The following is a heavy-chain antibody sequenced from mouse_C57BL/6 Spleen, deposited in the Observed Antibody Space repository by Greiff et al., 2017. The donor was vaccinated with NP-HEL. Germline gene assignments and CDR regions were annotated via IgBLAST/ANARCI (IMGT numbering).Heavy chain of an antibody. J-gene: IGHJ4*01. CDR3: ARGPYSNSAMDY. CDR2: INPSSGYT. CDR1: GYTFTSYW. Sequence: VKLQQSGAELAKPGASVKLSCKASGYTFTSYWMHWVKQRPGQGLEWIGYINPSSGYTKYNQKFKDKATLTAYKSSSTAYMQLSSLTYEDSAVYYCARGPYSNSAMDYWGQGTSVTVSS. D-gene: IGHD2-5*01. V-gene: IGHV1-7*01.